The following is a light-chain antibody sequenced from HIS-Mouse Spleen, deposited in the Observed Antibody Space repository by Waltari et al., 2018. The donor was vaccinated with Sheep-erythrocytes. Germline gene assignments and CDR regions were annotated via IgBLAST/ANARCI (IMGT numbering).Light chain of an antibody. CDR3: CSYAGSSTPWV. J-gene: IGLJ3*02. Sequence: QSALTHPAPVSGSPGQSITISCTGTSSYVGSYNLVSWYQQHPGKAPKLMIYEGSKRPSGVSNRFSGSKSGNTASLTISGLQAEDEADYYCCSYAGSSTPWVFGGGTKLTVL. CDR1: SSYVGSYNL. CDR2: EGS. V-gene: IGLV2-23*01.